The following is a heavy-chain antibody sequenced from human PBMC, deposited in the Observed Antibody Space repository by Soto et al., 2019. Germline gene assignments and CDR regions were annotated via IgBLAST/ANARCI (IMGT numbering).Heavy chain of an antibody. D-gene: IGHD2-2*01. CDR2: INHSGST. Sequence: ASETLSLTCAVYGGSFSGYYWSWIRQPPGKGLEWIGEINHSGSTNYNPSLKSRVTISVDTSKNQFSLKLSSVTAADTAVYYCARKVVVPAARGTFDYWGQGTLVTVSS. CDR1: GGSFSGYY. V-gene: IGHV4-34*01. J-gene: IGHJ4*02. CDR3: ARKVVVPAARGTFDY.